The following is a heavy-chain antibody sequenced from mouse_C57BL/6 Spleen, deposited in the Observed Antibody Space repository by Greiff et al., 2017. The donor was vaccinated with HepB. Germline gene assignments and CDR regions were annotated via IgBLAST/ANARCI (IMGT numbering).Heavy chain of an antibody. Sequence: DVKLVESGGDLVKPGGSLKLSCAASGFTFSSYGMSWVRQTPDKRLEWVATISSGGSYTYYPDSVKGRFTISRDNAKNTLYLQMSSLKSEDTAMYYCARGAYYSNFYAMDYWGQGTSVTVSS. V-gene: IGHV5-6*02. D-gene: IGHD2-5*01. CDR1: GFTFSSYG. CDR2: ISSGGSYT. CDR3: ARGAYYSNFYAMDY. J-gene: IGHJ4*01.